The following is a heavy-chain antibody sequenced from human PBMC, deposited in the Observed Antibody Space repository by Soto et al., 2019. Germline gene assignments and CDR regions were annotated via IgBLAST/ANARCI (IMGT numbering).Heavy chain of an antibody. V-gene: IGHV4-31*03. CDR1: GATISSSDYY. Sequence: QVLLQESGPGLVKPSQSLSLTCTVSGATISSSDYYWNWVRQHPGKGLEWIGYIYHNGRTSFNPSLKSRITMSLDTSKNQFSLNLSPVTAADTAVYFCASASRGGDHLMDVWGRGTTVTVSS. CDR3: ASASRGGDHLMDV. D-gene: IGHD2-21*02. CDR2: IYHNGRT. J-gene: IGHJ6*02.